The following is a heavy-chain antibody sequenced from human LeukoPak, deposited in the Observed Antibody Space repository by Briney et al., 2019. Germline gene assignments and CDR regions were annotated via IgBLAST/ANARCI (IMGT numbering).Heavy chain of an antibody. J-gene: IGHJ4*02. V-gene: IGHV3-30*03. CDR2: ISYDGSNK. Sequence: PGGSLRLSCAASGFTFSSYGMHWVRQAPGKGLEWVAVISYDGSNKYYADSVKGRFTISRDNSKNTLYLQMSSLRSEDTAVYYCARVDGRDDGSTYWGQGTLVTVSS. CDR3: ARVDGRDDGSTY. D-gene: IGHD1-1*01. CDR1: GFTFSSYG.